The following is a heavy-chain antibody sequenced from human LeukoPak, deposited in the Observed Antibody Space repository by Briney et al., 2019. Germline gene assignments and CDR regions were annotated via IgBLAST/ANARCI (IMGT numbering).Heavy chain of an antibody. CDR2: IYPGDSDT. D-gene: IGHD6-6*01. J-gene: IGHJ6*03. CDR3: ARLGGLAARDYYYYYMDV. CDR1: GYSFTSYW. V-gene: IGHV5-51*01. Sequence: GESLKISCKGSGYSFTSYWIGWVRQMPGKGLQWMGIIYPGDSDTRYSPSFQGQVTISADKSISTAYLQWSSLKASDTAMYHCARLGGLAARDYYYYYMDVWGKGTTVTVSS.